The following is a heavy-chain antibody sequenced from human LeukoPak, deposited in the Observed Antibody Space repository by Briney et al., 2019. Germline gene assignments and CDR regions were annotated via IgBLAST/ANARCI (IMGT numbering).Heavy chain of an antibody. CDR3: SRSRSVDFDY. V-gene: IGHV3-7*01. Sequence: GGSLRLSCAASGFTFSTYWMSWVRQAPGTGLEWVAKIKEDGTEKYYVDSVKGRFTISRDNAKNSLYLQMNSLRAEDTAMYYCSRSRSVDFDYWGQGTLVTVSS. CDR1: GFTFSTYW. J-gene: IGHJ4*02. CDR2: IKEDGTEK.